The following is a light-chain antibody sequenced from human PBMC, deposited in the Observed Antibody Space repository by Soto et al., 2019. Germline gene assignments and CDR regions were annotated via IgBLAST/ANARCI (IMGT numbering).Light chain of an antibody. J-gene: IGKJ3*01. Sequence: ILTQSPATLSLSPGERATLSCRASRSISDSYLFWYQQKPGQAPRLLIYGTSIRATGVSDRFSGSGSGTDSTLTISRLEPEDVAVYYCQHYGSSPLFTFGPGTKVDIK. V-gene: IGKV3-20*01. CDR2: GTS. CDR1: RSISDSY. CDR3: QHYGSSPLFT.